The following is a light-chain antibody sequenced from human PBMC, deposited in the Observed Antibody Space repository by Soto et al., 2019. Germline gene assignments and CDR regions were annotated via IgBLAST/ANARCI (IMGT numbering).Light chain of an antibody. CDR3: QQYYSTPYT. Sequence: DIVMTQSPDSLAVSLGERATINCKSSQSVLYSSNNKNYLAWYQQKPGQPPNLLIYWASTRESGVPDRFSGSGSGTDFTLTINSLQAEDVAVYYCQQYYSTPYTFGQGTKLDIK. J-gene: IGKJ2*01. CDR1: QSVLYSSNNKNY. V-gene: IGKV4-1*01. CDR2: WAS.